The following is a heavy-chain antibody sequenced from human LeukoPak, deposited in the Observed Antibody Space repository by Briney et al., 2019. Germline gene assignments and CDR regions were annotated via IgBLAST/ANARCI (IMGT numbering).Heavy chain of an antibody. D-gene: IGHD3-9*01. CDR2: IKQDGSEK. CDR1: GFTFSKHY. V-gene: IGHV3-7*01. CDR3: AREGRDYDILTGYYMTKYYLDN. J-gene: IGHJ4*02. Sequence: AGGSLRLSCAASGFTFSKHYMSWVRQAPGKGLEWVANIKQDGSEKYYVDSVKGRFTISRDNAKNSLYLEMNSLRAEDTAVYYCAREGRDYDILTGYYMTKYYLDNWGRGTLVTVSS.